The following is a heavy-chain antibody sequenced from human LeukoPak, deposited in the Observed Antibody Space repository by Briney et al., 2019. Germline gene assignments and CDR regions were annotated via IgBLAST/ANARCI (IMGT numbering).Heavy chain of an antibody. CDR1: GFTFSSYA. CDR3: ARAKWELRVLLGY. V-gene: IGHV3-30-3*01. J-gene: IGHJ4*02. Sequence: GGSLRLSCAASGFTFSSYAMHWVRQAPGKGLEWVAVISYDGSNKYYADSVKGRFTISRDNSKNTLYLQMNSLRAEDTAVYYCARAKWELRVLLGYWGQGTLVTVSP. CDR2: ISYDGSNK. D-gene: IGHD1-26*01.